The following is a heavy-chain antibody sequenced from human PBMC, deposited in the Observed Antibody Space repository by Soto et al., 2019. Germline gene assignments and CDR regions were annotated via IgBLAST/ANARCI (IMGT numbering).Heavy chain of an antibody. D-gene: IGHD6-13*01. CDR2: ISGSGGST. CDR1: GFTFSSYA. J-gene: IGHJ6*02. CDR3: AREGAYSSSWQPNSMHYYGMDV. Sequence: TGGSLRLSCAASGFTFSSYAMSWVRQAPGKGLEWVSAISGSGGSTYYADSVKGRFTISRDNSKNTLYLQMNSLRAEDTAVYYCAREGAYSSSWQPNSMHYYGMDVWGQGTTVTVSS. V-gene: IGHV3-23*01.